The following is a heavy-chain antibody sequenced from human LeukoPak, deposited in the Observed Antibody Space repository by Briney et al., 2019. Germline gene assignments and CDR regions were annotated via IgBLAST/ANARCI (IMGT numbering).Heavy chain of an antibody. D-gene: IGHD2-15*01. CDR2: INNSSSTI. Sequence: GGSLRLSCAASGFTFSSYSMNWVRQAPGKGLEWVSYINNSSSTIYYADSVKGRFTISRDNAKKSLYLQMSSLRDEDTAVYYCARVGIVVVVAATLHLDYWGQGTRVTVAS. V-gene: IGHV3-48*02. CDR1: GFTFSSYS. J-gene: IGHJ4*02. CDR3: ARVGIVVVVAATLHLDY.